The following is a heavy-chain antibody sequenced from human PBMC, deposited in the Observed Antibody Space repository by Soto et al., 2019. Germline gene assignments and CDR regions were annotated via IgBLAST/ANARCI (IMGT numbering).Heavy chain of an antibody. Sequence: HPWWSLRLSCSASVFTFSSHGMNWFRQAPGKGLEWVALISYDGGDASYADSVKGRFTISRDNSKNTLYLQMNGPRAEDTALYYCARAGPRDSSGYCNGAFDIWGQGTMVTVSS. J-gene: IGHJ3*02. CDR1: VFTFSSHG. D-gene: IGHD3-22*01. CDR3: ARAGPRDSSGYCNGAFDI. CDR2: ISYDGGDA. V-gene: IGHV3-33*05.